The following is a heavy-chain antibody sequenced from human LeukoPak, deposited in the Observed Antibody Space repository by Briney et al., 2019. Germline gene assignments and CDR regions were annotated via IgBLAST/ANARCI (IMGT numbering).Heavy chain of an antibody. CDR3: ARDPTTVTKGLDI. J-gene: IGHJ3*02. V-gene: IGHV4-59*11. D-gene: IGHD4-17*01. CDR1: GDSMNSHY. Sequence: SEALSLTCTVSGDSMNSHYWSWIRQPPGKGLEWIGYISYIGSTNYNPSLKSRVTISVDTSKNQFSLKLSSVTAADTAVYYCARDPTTVTKGLDIWGKGTMVTVSS. CDR2: ISYIGST.